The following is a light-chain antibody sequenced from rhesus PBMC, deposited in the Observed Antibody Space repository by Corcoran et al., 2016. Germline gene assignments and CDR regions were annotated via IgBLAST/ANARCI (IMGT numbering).Light chain of an antibody. CDR2: YAS. CDR3: QQHNSYPFT. CDR1: QGLSNY. J-gene: IGKJ3*01. Sequence: DIQMTQSPSSLSASVGDTVTITCRASQGLSNYLAWYQQKPGKAPKPLIYYASNLESVVPSRFRGRGSGTDFTLTISSLQPEDFAIYYCQQHNSYPFTFGPGTKLDIK. V-gene: IGKV1S14*01.